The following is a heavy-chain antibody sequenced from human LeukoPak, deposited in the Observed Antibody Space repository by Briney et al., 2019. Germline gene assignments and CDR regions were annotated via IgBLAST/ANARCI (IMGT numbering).Heavy chain of an antibody. Sequence: PGGSLRLSCAASGFTFGSYAMSWVRQAPGKGLQWVSVITSGGTTYYADSVKGRFTISRDNSRNTLSLQMDSLRAEDTAIFYCARGTAAAGFDYWGQGTLVTVSS. CDR2: ITSGGTT. CDR3: ARGTAAAGFDY. J-gene: IGHJ4*02. V-gene: IGHV3-23*01. D-gene: IGHD6-13*01. CDR1: GFTFGSYA.